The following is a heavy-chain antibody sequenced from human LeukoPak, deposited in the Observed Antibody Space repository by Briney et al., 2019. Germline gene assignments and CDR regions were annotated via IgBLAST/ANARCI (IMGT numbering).Heavy chain of an antibody. CDR1: GFTFGDYA. D-gene: IGHD3-3*01. J-gene: IGHJ4*02. Sequence: GGSLRLSCTASGFTFGDYAMSWFRQAPGQGLEWVGFIRSKVYGGTKEYAAAVIGRITISRDDSKRIAYLQMNSLKTEDTAVYYCTREYDFWSGTHGGYLDYWGQGTLVTVSS. V-gene: IGHV3-49*03. CDR2: IRSKVYGGTK. CDR3: TREYDFWSGTHGGYLDY.